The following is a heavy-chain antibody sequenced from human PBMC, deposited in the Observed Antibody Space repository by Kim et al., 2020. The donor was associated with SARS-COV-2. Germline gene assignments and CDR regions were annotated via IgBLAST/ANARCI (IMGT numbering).Heavy chain of an antibody. D-gene: IGHD2-15*01. CDR2: IYTSGST. CDR3: ARDICGGSCYSPDYYGMDV. CDR1: GGSISSYY. V-gene: IGHV4-4*07. Sequence: SETLSLTCTVSGGSISSYYWNWIRQPAGKGLEWIGRIYTSGSTNYNPSLKSRVTMSVETSKNQFSLKLSSVTAADTAVYYCARDICGGSCYSPDYYGMDVWGQGTTVTVSS. J-gene: IGHJ6*02.